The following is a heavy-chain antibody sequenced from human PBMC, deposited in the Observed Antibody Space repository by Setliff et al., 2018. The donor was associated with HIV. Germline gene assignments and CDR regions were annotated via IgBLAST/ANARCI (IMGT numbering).Heavy chain of an antibody. CDR1: GASMRGHY. CDR2: IYDSGST. V-gene: IGHV4-59*11. J-gene: IGHJ1*01. CDR3: AKAAPGSIPGFPEYFHH. D-gene: IGHD2-15*01. Sequence: SETLSLTCTVSGASMRGHYWNWIRQPPGKTLEWIGYIYDSGSTNYNPSLESRVTMSLDTSKNHFSLKLTSVTAADSAVYFRAKAAPGSIPGFPEYFHHWGQGTLVTVSS.